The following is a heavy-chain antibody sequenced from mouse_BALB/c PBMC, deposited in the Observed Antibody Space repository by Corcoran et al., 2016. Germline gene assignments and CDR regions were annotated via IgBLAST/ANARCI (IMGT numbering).Heavy chain of an antibody. V-gene: IGHV1-84*02. CDR3: ASQGFYY. CDR2: IYPGSGNT. CDR1: GYTFTDYY. Sequence: QIELQESGPELVKLGASVKISGKASGYTFTDYYLNGVKQKPGKGLEWFGWIYPGSGNTKYNEKFKGKATLTVDTSSSTAYMQLSSLTSEDTAVDFCASQGFYYWCQGTTLTVSS. J-gene: IGHJ2*01.